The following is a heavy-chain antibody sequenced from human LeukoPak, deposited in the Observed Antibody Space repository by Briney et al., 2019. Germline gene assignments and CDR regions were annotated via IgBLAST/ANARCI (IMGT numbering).Heavy chain of an antibody. CDR1: GFTFSSYW. CDR2: INSDGSST. V-gene: IGHV3-74*01. Sequence: TGGSLRLSCAASGFTFSSYWMHWVRQAPGKGLVWVSRINSDGSSTSYADSVKGRFTISRDNAENTLYLQMNSLRAEDTAVYYCAREGWELLHFDYWGQGTLVTVSS. D-gene: IGHD1-26*01. CDR3: AREGWELLHFDY. J-gene: IGHJ4*02.